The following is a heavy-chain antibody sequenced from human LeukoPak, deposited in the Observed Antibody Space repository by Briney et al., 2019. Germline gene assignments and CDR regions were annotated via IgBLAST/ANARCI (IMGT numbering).Heavy chain of an antibody. CDR1: GGTYSSYT. V-gene: IGHV1-69*02. Sequence: SVKVSCKASGGTYSSYTISWVRQAPGQGLEWMGRIIPILGIANYAQKFQGRVTITADKSTSTAYMELSSLRSEDTAVYYCASPRALYCSSTSCQTATGAFDIWGQGTMVTVSS. J-gene: IGHJ3*02. CDR3: ASPRALYCSSTSCQTATGAFDI. CDR2: IIPILGIA. D-gene: IGHD2-2*01.